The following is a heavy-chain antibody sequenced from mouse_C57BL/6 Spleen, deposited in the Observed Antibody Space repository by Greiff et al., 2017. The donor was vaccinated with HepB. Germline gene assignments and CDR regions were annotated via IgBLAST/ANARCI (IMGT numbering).Heavy chain of an antibody. J-gene: IGHJ4*01. CDR2: INPNNGGT. Sequence: EVQLQQSGPELVKPGASVKISCKASGYTFTDYYMNWVKQSHGKSLEWIGDINPNNGGTSYNQKLKGKATLTVDNSSSTAYMELRSLTSEDSAVYYCARNTYYAMDYWGQGTSVTVSS. CDR3: ARNTYYAMDY. V-gene: IGHV1-26*01. CDR1: GYTFTDYY.